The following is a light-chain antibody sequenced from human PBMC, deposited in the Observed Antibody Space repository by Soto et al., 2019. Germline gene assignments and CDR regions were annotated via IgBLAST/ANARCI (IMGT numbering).Light chain of an antibody. Sequence: QLTQSPSSLSSSIGDRFSMSCQASHDIINYLNWYQQRPGKAPKLLIYDASTLETGVPSRFRGSGYGTDFTLTITSLQPGDIATYYCQHCHDMPLTFGGGTKVDIK. CDR1: HDIINY. CDR2: DAS. J-gene: IGKJ4*01. CDR3: QHCHDMPLT. V-gene: IGKV1-33*01.